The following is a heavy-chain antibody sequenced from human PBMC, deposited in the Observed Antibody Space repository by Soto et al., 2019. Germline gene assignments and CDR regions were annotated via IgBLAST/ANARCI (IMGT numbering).Heavy chain of an antibody. CDR2: IYYSGST. CDR1: GGSISSYY. Sequence: SETLSLTCTVSGGSISSYYWSWIRQPPGKGLEWIGYIYYSGSTNYNPSLKSRVTISVDTSKNQFSLKLSSVTAADTAVYYCARSANVLLWFGALLRPYYYGMDVWGQGTTVTVS. D-gene: IGHD3-10*01. V-gene: IGHV4-59*01. CDR3: ARSANVLLWFGALLRPYYYGMDV. J-gene: IGHJ6*02.